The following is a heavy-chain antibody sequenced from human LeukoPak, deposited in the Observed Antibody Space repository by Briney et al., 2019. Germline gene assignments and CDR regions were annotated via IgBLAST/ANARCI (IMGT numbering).Heavy chain of an antibody. CDR3: ARQSGAGTYFTYYFNY. CDR1: GYTFSRSW. V-gene: IGHV5-51*01. CDR2: IYSGDSDT. Sequence: GESLKISCKGSGYTFSRSWIGWVRQMPGKGLEWMGIIYSGDSDTRYSPSSQGQVAISADKSISTAYLQWSSLKASDTAMYYCARQSGAGTYFTYYFNYWGQGTLVTVSS. D-gene: IGHD1-26*01. J-gene: IGHJ4*02.